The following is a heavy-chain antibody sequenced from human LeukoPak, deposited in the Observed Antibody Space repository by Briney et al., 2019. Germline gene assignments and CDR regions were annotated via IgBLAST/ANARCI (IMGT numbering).Heavy chain of an antibody. CDR2: ISSSGSTI. Sequence: PGGSLRLSCAASGFTFSSYEMNWVRQAPGKGLEWVSYISSSGSTIYYADSVKGRFTISRDNAKNSLYLQMNSLRAEDTAVYYCVRDSTVVAAFDYWGQGTLVTVSS. CDR3: VRDSTVVAAFDY. V-gene: IGHV3-48*03. J-gene: IGHJ4*02. D-gene: IGHD2-15*01. CDR1: GFTFSSYE.